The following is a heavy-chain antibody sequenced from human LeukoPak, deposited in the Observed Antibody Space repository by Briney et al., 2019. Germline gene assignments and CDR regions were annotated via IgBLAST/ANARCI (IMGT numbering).Heavy chain of an antibody. CDR1: GFTFSSYA. Sequence: GGSLRLSCAASGFTFSSYAMHWVRQAPGKGLEWVAVISYDGSNKYYADSVKGRFTISRDNSKNTLCLQMNSLRAEDTAVYYCARVSIEYYYGSGSYYSYPTDVWGQGTTVTVSS. CDR2: ISYDGSNK. D-gene: IGHD3-10*01. V-gene: IGHV3-30-3*01. CDR3: ARVSIEYYYGSGSYYSYPTDV. J-gene: IGHJ6*02.